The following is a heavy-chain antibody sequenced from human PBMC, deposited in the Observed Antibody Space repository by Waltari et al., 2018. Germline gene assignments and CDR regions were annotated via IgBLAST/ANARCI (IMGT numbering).Heavy chain of an antibody. Sequence: EVKLVESGGGLVQPGGSLRLSCAASGFPFSSYEMNWVRKAPGKGLEWVSYISSSGSTIYYADSVKGRFTISRDNAKNSLYLQMNSLRAEDTAVYYCARGYYDFWSGCIDYWGQGTLVTVSS. CDR2: ISSSGSTI. J-gene: IGHJ4*02. V-gene: IGHV3-48*03. CDR3: ARGYYDFWSGCIDY. CDR1: GFPFSSYE. D-gene: IGHD3-3*01.